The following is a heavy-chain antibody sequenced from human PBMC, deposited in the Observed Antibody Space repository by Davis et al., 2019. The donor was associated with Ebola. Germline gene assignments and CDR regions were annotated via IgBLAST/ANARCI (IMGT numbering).Heavy chain of an antibody. J-gene: IGHJ4*02. CDR1: GRSISSSSYY. CDR3: ARLNGPDSRDY. V-gene: IGHV4-39*01. D-gene: IGHD3-22*01. CDR2: IYYSGST. Sequence: MPSETLSLTCTVSGRSISSSSYYWGWIRQPPGKGLEWIGSIYYSGSTYYNPSLKSRVTISVDTSKNQFSLKLSSVTAADTAVYYCARLNGPDSRDYWGQGTLVTVSS.